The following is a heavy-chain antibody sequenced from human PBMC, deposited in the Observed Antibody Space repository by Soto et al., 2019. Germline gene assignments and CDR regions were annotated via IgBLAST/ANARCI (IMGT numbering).Heavy chain of an antibody. CDR2: ISARGGSS. J-gene: IGHJ4*02. CDR1: GFSFSSYA. Sequence: EVQLLESGGGLVQPGGSLRLACAASGFSFSSYAMVWVLQAPGKGLECVSVISARGGSSYFADSVKGRFTISRDNSTNVLSLEMNSLRAGDTATYFCAKGSLEYSASVDHCVQGTLVLVSS. V-gene: IGHV3-23*01. D-gene: IGHD5-12*01. CDR3: AKGSLEYSASVDH.